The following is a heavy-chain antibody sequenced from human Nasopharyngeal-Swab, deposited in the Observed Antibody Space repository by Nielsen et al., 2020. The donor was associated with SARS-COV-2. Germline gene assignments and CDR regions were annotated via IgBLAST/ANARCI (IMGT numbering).Heavy chain of an antibody. Sequence: GESLKISCAASGFTFSSYWMHWVRQAPGKGLVWVSRINRDGSSTSYADSVKGRFTSSRDNAKNTLYLQMDSLRGEDTAVYYCARDAPAHYGAFYWGRGTLVTVSS. D-gene: IGHD4-17*01. CDR2: INRDGSST. J-gene: IGHJ4*02. CDR3: ARDAPAHYGAFY. V-gene: IGHV3-74*01. CDR1: GFTFSSYW.